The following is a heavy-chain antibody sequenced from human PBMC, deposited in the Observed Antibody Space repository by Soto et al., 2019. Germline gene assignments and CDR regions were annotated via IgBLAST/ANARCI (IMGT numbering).Heavy chain of an antibody. J-gene: IGHJ5*02. D-gene: IGHD3-16*01. Sequence: GGSLRLSCAASGFMFSDYAMTWARQAPGKELEWVSGLLRPGRSTYYADSVKGRFTISGDTSANTVYLQMDSLRAEDTAVYYCAKDAISNDGIWLMDSWGQGTVVTVSS. CDR2: LLRPGRST. CDR3: AKDAISNDGIWLMDS. CDR1: GFMFSDYA. V-gene: IGHV3-23*01.